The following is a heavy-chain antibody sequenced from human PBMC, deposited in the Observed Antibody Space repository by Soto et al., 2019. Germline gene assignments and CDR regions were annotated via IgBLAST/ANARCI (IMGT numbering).Heavy chain of an antibody. D-gene: IGHD6-19*01. J-gene: IGHJ4*02. CDR3: AAIRLVAVSDY. Sequence: SVKVSCKASGFTFTSSAVQWVRQARGQRLEWIGWIVVGSGNTNYAQKFQERVTITRDMSTSTAYMELSSLRSEGTAVYYCAAIRLVAVSDYWGQGTLVTVSS. CDR1: GFTFTSSA. V-gene: IGHV1-58*01. CDR2: IVVGSGNT.